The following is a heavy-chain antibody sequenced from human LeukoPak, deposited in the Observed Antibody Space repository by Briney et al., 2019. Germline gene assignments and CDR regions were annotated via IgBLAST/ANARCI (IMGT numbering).Heavy chain of an antibody. V-gene: IGHV1-24*01. CDR2: FDPEDGET. CDR1: GYTLTELS. J-gene: IGHJ6*03. Sequence: GASVKVPCKVSGYTLTELSMHWVRQAPGKGLEWMGGFDPEDGETIYAPKFQGRVTMTRDMSTSTVYMELSSLRSADTAVYYCARTSASYYYYMDVWGNGTTVTISS. D-gene: IGHD3-3*01. CDR3: ARTSASYYYYMDV.